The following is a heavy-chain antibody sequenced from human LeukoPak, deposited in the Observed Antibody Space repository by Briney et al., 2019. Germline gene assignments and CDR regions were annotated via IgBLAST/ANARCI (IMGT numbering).Heavy chain of an antibody. Sequence: PSETLSLTCTVSGYSISSGYYWGWIRQPPEKGLEWIGSIYHSGITYYNPSLKSRVTISVDTSKNQFSLKLSSVTAADTAVYYCARGNHDFWSGYLGGYYYYYMDVWGKGTTVTVSS. CDR3: ARGNHDFWSGYLGGYYYYYMDV. D-gene: IGHD3-3*01. V-gene: IGHV4-38-2*02. CDR2: IYHSGIT. J-gene: IGHJ6*03. CDR1: GYSISSGYY.